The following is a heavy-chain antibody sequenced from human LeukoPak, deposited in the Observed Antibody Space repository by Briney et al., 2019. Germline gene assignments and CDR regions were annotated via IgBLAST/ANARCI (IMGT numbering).Heavy chain of an antibody. Sequence: GGSLRLSCAASGFTFSTYNMNWVRQAPGKGLEWVAYISTSISTIYYTDSVKGRFTISRDDAKNSLYLQMNSLRAEDTAVYYCARVGDYYYMDVWGKGTTVTVSS. D-gene: IGHD3-16*01. V-gene: IGHV3-48*04. CDR2: ISTSISTI. CDR3: ARVGDYYYMDV. J-gene: IGHJ6*03. CDR1: GFTFSTYN.